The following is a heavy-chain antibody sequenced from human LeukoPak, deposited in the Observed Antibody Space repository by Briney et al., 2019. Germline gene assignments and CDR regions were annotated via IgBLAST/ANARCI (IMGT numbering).Heavy chain of an antibody. J-gene: IGHJ4*02. D-gene: IGHD2-2*01. V-gene: IGHV4-28*03. CDR1: GYPISSSNW. CDR3: ARGVDPAAYDY. Sequence: PSETLSLTCAVSGYPISSSNWWGWIRQPPGKGLEWIGYIYYGGSTYYNPSLKSRVTMSVDTSKNQVSLKLSSVTAADTAVYYCARGVDPAAYDYWGQGTLVTVSS. CDR2: IYYGGST.